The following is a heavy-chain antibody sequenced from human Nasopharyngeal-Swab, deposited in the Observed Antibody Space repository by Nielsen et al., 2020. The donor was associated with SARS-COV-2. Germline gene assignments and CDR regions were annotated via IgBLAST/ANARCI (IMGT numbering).Heavy chain of an antibody. J-gene: IGHJ4*02. Sequence: GGSLRLSCAASGSTFSSYGMHWVRQAPGKGLEWVAVIWYDGSNKYYADSVKGRFTISRDNSKNTLYLQMNSLRAEDTAVYYCAREDTAMVVDYWGQGTLVTVSS. CDR3: AREDTAMVVDY. CDR1: GSTFSSYG. D-gene: IGHD5-18*01. V-gene: IGHV3-33*08. CDR2: IWYDGSNK.